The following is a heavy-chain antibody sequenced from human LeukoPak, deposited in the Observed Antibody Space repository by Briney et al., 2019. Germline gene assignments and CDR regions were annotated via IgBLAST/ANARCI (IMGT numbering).Heavy chain of an antibody. Sequence: SETLSLTCAVYGGSFSGYYWSWIRQPPGKGLEWIGEINHSGSTNYNPSLKSRVTISVDTPKNQFSLKLSSVTAADTAVYYCARGRGYYYYYMDVWGKGTTVTVSS. CDR2: INHSGST. CDR3: ARGRGYYYYYMDV. J-gene: IGHJ6*03. CDR1: GGSFSGYY. D-gene: IGHD3-16*01. V-gene: IGHV4-34*01.